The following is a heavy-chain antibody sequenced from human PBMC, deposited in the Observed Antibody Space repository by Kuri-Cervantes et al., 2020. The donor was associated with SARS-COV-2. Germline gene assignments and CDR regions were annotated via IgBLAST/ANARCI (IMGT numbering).Heavy chain of an antibody. V-gene: IGHV1-69*13. D-gene: IGHD3-3*01. Sequence: SVKVSCKASGGTFSSYAVSWLRQAPGQGLEWMGGIIPIFGTPNYAPKFQGRVTITADESTSTAYMELSSLRAEDTAVYYCARNPYLEWLFTPDAFDIWGQGTMVTVSS. CDR1: GGTFSSYA. CDR3: ARNPYLEWLFTPDAFDI. J-gene: IGHJ3*02. CDR2: IIPIFGTP.